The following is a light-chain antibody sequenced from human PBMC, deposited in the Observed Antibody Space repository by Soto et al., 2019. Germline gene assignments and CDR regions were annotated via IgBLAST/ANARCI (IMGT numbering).Light chain of an antibody. V-gene: IGKV3-20*01. CDR3: QQYGSSPPIT. CDR1: QSVSSSY. J-gene: IGKJ5*01. Sequence: EIVSTQSPATLSLSPGERATHSCRASQSVSSSYLAWYQQKPGQAPRLLIYGASSRATGIPDRFSGSGSGTDFTLTISRLEPEDFAVYYCQQYGSSPPITFGQGTRLEI. CDR2: GAS.